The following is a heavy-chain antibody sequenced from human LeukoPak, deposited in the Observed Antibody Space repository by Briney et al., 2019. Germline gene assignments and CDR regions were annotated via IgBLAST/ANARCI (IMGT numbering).Heavy chain of an antibody. CDR1: GFTFSSFW. Sequence: PGGSLRLSCADSGFTFSSFWMTWVRQAPGKGLEWVANIRQDGSEKYYVDSVEGRFTISRDNAKKSLFLQMNSLRVEDTAVYYCARDMRGDGFDIWGQGTMVTVSS. CDR2: IRQDGSEK. V-gene: IGHV3-7*04. J-gene: IGHJ3*02. D-gene: IGHD2-2*01. CDR3: ARDMRGDGFDI.